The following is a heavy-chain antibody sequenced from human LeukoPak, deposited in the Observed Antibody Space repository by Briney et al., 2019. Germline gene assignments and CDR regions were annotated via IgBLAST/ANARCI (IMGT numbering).Heavy chain of an antibody. CDR2: IKQDGSEK. D-gene: IGHD3-10*02. CDR1: GFTFSNYW. J-gene: IGHJ6*04. CDR3: AELGITMIGGV. V-gene: IGHV3-7*01. Sequence: GGSLRLSCAASGFTFSNYWMSWVRQAPGKGLEWVANIKQDGSEKYYVNSVKGRFTISRDNSKNSLYLQMNSLRAEDTAVYYCAELGITMIGGVWGKGTTVTISS.